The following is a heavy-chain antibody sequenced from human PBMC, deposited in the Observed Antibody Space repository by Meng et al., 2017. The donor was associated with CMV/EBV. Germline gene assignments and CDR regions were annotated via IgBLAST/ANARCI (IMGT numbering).Heavy chain of an antibody. J-gene: IGHJ4*02. D-gene: IGHD6-6*01. CDR2: IRSKANSYAT. CDR1: GFTFSGSA. CDR3: ASSSGDY. V-gene: IGHV3-73*01. Sequence: LKLSCEASGFTFSGSALHWVRQASGKGLEWVGRIRSKANSYATAYAASVKGRFTISRDDSKNAAYLQMNSLKTEDTAVYYCASSSGDYWGQGTLVTVSS.